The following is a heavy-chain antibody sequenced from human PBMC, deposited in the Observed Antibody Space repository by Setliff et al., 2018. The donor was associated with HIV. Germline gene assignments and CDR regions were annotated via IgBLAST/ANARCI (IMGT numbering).Heavy chain of an antibody. D-gene: IGHD6-13*01. CDR1: GFTFSSYD. V-gene: IGHV3-23*01. J-gene: IGHJ4*02. CDR3: AKPNSPMFDS. Sequence: GGSLRLSCVASGFTFSSYDMNWVRQAPGKGLEWVSGISGSGVITDYADSVKGRFTISRDNSKNMLYLQMNSLRAEDTAVYYCAKPNSPMFDSWGQGTLVTVSS. CDR2: ISGSGVIT.